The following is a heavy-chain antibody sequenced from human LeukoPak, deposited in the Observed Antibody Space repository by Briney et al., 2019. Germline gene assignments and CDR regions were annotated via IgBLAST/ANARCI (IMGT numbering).Heavy chain of an antibody. V-gene: IGHV3-30-3*01. Sequence: GGSLRLSCAASGFTFSSYAMHWVRQAPGKGLERVAVISYDGSNKYYADSVKGRFTISRDNSKNTLYLQMNSLRAEDTAVYYCARSAVAGRVFDYWGQGTLVTVSS. J-gene: IGHJ4*02. D-gene: IGHD6-19*01. CDR3: ARSAVAGRVFDY. CDR1: GFTFSSYA. CDR2: ISYDGSNK.